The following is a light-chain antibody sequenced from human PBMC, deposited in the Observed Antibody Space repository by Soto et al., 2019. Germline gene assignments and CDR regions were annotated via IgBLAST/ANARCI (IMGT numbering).Light chain of an antibody. CDR2: GAS. CDR3: QQYNKWPRT. Sequence: ETVMTQSPVTLSVSPGERATLSCRASQSVNIHLAWYQQKPGQAPRLLIYGASARATGIPAKFSGSGSGTEFTLTISSLQSEDFAVYYCQQYNKWPRTFGQGTKVDIK. V-gene: IGKV3D-15*01. CDR1: QSVNIH. J-gene: IGKJ1*01.